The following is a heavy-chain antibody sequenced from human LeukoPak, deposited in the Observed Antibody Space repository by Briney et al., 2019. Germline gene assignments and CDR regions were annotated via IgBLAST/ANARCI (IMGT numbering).Heavy chain of an antibody. CDR3: ARDGWSGYYYFDY. CDR1: GFTFSSYS. D-gene: IGHD3-3*01. Sequence: GGSLRLSCAASGFTFSSYSMNWVRQAPGKGLEWVSYISSSSSTIYYADSVKGRFTISRDNAKNSLYLQMNSLRAEDTAVYYCARDGWSGYYYFDYWGQGTLVTVSS. V-gene: IGHV3-48*01. J-gene: IGHJ4*02. CDR2: ISSSSSTI.